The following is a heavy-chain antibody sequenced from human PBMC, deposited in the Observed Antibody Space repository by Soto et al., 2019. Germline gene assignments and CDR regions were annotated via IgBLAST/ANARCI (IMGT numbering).Heavy chain of an antibody. CDR2: IDPSDSQT. Sequence: PGETLKISCKGSGYSFAGYWITWVRQKPGKGLEWMGRIDPSDSQTYYSPSFRGHVTISVTKSITTVFLQWSSLRASDTAMYYCARKIYDSDTGPNFQYYFDSWSQGTPVTVSS. CDR3: ARKIYDSDTGPNFQYYFDS. D-gene: IGHD3-22*01. CDR1: GYSFAGYW. V-gene: IGHV5-10-1*01. J-gene: IGHJ4*02.